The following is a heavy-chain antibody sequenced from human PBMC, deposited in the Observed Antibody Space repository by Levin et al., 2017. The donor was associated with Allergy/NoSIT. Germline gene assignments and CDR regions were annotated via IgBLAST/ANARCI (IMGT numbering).Heavy chain of an antibody. Sequence: GGSLRLSCEASGITVSSHYMSWVRQAPGRGLEWVSSIYSGGTTYYADSVKGRFTISRDNSRDNSKNTLNLQMNTLRAEDTAVYYCTRSRDCSGGACYRGVFDYWGPGILVTVSS. D-gene: IGHD2-15*01. V-gene: IGHV3-66*01. CDR3: TRSRDCSGGACYRGVFDY. CDR2: IYSGGTT. CDR1: GITVSSHY. J-gene: IGHJ4*02.